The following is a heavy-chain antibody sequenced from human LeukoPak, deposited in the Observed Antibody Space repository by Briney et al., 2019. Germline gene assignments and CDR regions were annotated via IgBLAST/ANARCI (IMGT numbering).Heavy chain of an antibody. CDR1: GGTFSSYA. J-gene: IGHJ4*02. Sequence: ASVKVSCKASGGTFSSYAISWVRQAPGQGLEWMGGIIPIFGTANYAQKFQGRVTITADESTSTAYMELSSLRSEDTAVYYCARVLPSGSYLVFDYWGQGTLVTVSS. D-gene: IGHD1-26*01. V-gene: IGHV1-69*13. CDR2: IIPIFGTA. CDR3: ARVLPSGSYLVFDY.